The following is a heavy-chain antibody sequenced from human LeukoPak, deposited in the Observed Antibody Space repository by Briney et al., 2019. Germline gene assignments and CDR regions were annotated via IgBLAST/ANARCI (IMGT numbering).Heavy chain of an antibody. CDR3: VRDRARERYYYDSSGYYGYFDY. CDR1: GYTFTSYG. J-gene: IGHJ4*02. D-gene: IGHD3-22*01. V-gene: IGHV1-18*01. CDR2: ISAYNGNT. Sequence: ASVKASCKASGYTFTSYGISWVRQAPGQGLEWMGWISAYNGNTNYAQKLQGRVTMTTDTSTSTAYMELRSLRSDDTAVYYCVRDRARERYYYDSSGYYGYFDYWGQGTLVTVSS.